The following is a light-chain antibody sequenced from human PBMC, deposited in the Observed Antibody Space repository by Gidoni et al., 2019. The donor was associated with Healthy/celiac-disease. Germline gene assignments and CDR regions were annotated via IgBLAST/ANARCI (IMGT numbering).Light chain of an antibody. V-gene: IGLV2-14*01. J-gene: IGLJ1*01. Sequence: QSALTQPASVSGSPGQSITISRTGTSSDVSGYNYVSWYQQHPGKAPKLMIYDVSNRPSGVSNRFSGSKSGNTASLTISGLQAEDEADYYGRSYTSRRTYVFGTGTKVTVL. CDR3: RSYTSRRTYV. CDR2: DVS. CDR1: SSDVSGYNY.